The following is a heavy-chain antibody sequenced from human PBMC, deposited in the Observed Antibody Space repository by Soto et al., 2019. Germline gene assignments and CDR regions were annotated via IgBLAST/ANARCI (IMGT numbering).Heavy chain of an antibody. J-gene: IGHJ4*02. CDR2: TRNKANSYTT. D-gene: IGHD5-18*01. CDR3: AREVSGSSGYSYGFDY. CDR1: GFTFSDHY. V-gene: IGHV3-72*01. Sequence: GGSLRLSCAASGFTFSDHYMDWVRQAPGKGLEWVGRTRNKANSYTTEYAASVKGRFTISRDDSKNSLYLQMNSLKTEDTAVYYCAREVSGSSGYSYGFDYWGQGTLVTVSS.